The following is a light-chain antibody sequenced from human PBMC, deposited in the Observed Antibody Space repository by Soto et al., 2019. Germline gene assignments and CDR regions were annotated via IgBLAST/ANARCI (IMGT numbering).Light chain of an antibody. CDR3: SSYTSSSTPYV. V-gene: IGLV2-14*01. CDR2: DVS. J-gene: IGLJ1*01. CDR1: SSDVGGYNY. Sequence: QSALTQPASVPGSPGQSITISCTGTSSDVGGYNYVSWYQQHPGKAPKLMLYDVSNRPSGVSNRFSGSKSGNTASLTISGLQADDEADYYCSSYTSSSTPYVFGTGTKLTVL.